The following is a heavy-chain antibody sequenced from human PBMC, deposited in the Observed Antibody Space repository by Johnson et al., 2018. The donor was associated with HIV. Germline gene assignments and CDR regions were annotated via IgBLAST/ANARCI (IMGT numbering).Heavy chain of an antibody. Sequence: QVQLVESGGGVVQPGRSLRLSCAASGFTFSSHAMHWVRQAPGKGLEWVTFISNDGSNKYYADSVRGRFTISRYNSKNTLYLQMNSLRAEDTAVYYCAREGEGYSSSWYDAFDIWGQGTMVTVSS. V-gene: IGHV3-30*04. CDR2: ISNDGSNK. CDR3: AREGEGYSSSWYDAFDI. J-gene: IGHJ3*02. D-gene: IGHD6-13*01. CDR1: GFTFSSHA.